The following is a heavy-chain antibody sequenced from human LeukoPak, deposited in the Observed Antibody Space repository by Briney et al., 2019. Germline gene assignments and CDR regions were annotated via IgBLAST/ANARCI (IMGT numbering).Heavy chain of an antibody. J-gene: IGHJ5*02. CDR1: GFTFSSYW. V-gene: IGHV3-7*01. CDR2: IKQDGSEK. Sequence: GGSLRLSCAASGFTFSSYWMSWVRQAPGKGLEWVANIKQDGSEKYYVDSVKGRFTISRDNAKNSLYLQMNSLRAEDTAVYYCAREKTRLLRLSNWFDPWGQGTLVTVSS. CDR3: AREKTRLLRLSNWFDP. D-gene: IGHD1-1*01.